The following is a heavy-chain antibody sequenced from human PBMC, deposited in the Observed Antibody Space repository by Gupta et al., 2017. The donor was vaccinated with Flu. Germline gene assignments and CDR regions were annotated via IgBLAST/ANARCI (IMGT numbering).Heavy chain of an antibody. CDR3: ARGVGAVGDF. CDR1: GYTFTRFD. D-gene: IGHD6-19*01. V-gene: IGHV1-8*01. J-gene: IGHJ4*02. Sequence: QVQLVQSGAEVKKPGASVKVSCKASGYTFTRFDINWVRQATGQGLEWLGWMTPDNGITKYAQKFQGRVTMTRNASIGTAYLGLSSLRSEDTAVYYCARGVGAVGDFWGQGTLLTVSS. CDR2: MTPDNGIT.